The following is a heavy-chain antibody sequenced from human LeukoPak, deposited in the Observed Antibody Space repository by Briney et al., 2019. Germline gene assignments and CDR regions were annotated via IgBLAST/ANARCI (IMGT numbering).Heavy chain of an antibody. Sequence: GGSLRLSCAASGFTFSSYSMTWVRQAPGKGLEWLSSFTSRSRNIYYADSVKGRFTISRDNAKNSLYLQMNSLRAEDTAVYYCAKIGWFDPWGQGTLVTVSS. CDR2: FTSRSRNI. V-gene: IGHV3-21*01. CDR1: GFTFSSYS. J-gene: IGHJ5*02. CDR3: AKIGWFDP. D-gene: IGHD2/OR15-2a*01.